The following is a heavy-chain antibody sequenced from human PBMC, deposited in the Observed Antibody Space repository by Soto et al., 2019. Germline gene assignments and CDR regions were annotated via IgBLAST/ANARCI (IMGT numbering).Heavy chain of an antibody. CDR2: IYYSGST. CDR1: GGSISSYY. V-gene: IGHV4-59*01. Sequence: PSETLSLTCTVSGGSISSYYWSWIRQPPGKGLEWIGYIYYSGSTNYNPSLKSRVTISVDTSKNQFSLKLSSVTAADTAVYYCAREAEYDSSGSNWFDPWGQGTLVTVSS. D-gene: IGHD3-22*01. CDR3: AREAEYDSSGSNWFDP. J-gene: IGHJ5*02.